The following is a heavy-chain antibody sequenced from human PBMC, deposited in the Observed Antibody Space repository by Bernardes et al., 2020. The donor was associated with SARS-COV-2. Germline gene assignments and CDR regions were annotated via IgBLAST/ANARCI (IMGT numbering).Heavy chain of an antibody. Sequence: GSLRLSCAASGFTFSTYGMHWVRQAPGKGLEWVAVVWYDGSTKYYTDSVKGRFIISRDNSKNALYLQMNGLRDEDTGIYYCARRFCTASGCSANFYGLGDWDLGTSFTGSS. D-gene: IGHD2-8*02. V-gene: IGHV3-33*01. CDR3: ARRFCTASGCSANFYGLGD. CDR1: GFTFSTYG. CDR2: VWYDGSTK. J-gene: IGHJ6*02.